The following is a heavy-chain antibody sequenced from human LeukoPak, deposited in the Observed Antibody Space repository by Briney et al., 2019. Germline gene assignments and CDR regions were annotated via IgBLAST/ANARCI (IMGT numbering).Heavy chain of an antibody. Sequence: SVKVSCKASGGTFSSYTISWVRQAPGQGLEWMGRIIPILGIADYAQKFQGRVTITADKSTSTAYMELSSLRSEDTAVYYCAREFYYYESSGQIDYWGQGTLVTVSS. CDR2: IIPILGIA. V-gene: IGHV1-69*04. CDR1: GGTFSSYT. D-gene: IGHD3-22*01. J-gene: IGHJ4*02. CDR3: AREFYYYESSGQIDY.